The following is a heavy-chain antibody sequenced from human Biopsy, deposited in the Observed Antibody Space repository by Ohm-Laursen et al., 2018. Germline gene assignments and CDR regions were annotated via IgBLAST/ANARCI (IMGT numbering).Heavy chain of an antibody. J-gene: IGHJ3*01. CDR1: GFTVYNNY. V-gene: IGHV3-66*01. CDR2: IYSGGDT. CDR3: VRDNSRAPPGDISETFDL. D-gene: IGHD6-19*01. Sequence: SLRLSCTAFGFTVYNNYMTWVRQAPGKGLEWVSLIYSGGDTRYADSVKGRFTISRDSSKNTLYLQMNSLRVEDTAVYYCVRDNSRAPPGDISETFDLWGQGTMVTVSS.